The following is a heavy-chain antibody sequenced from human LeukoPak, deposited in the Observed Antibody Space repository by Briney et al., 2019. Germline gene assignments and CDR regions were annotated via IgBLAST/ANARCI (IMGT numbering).Heavy chain of an antibody. CDR1: GGSISTYY. V-gene: IGHV4-59*12. D-gene: IGHD3-22*01. J-gene: IGHJ3*02. CDR2: IYHSGST. CDR3: ARAEYYYDSRWAFDI. Sequence: PSETLSLTCTLSGGSISTYYWSWIRQPPGKGLEWIGYIYHSGSTNYNPSLKSRVTISVDTSKNQFSLKLSSVTAADTAVYYCARAEYYYDSRWAFDIWGQGTMVTVSS.